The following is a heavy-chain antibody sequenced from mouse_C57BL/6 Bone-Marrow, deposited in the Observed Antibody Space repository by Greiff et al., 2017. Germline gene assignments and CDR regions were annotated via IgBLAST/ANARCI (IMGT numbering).Heavy chain of an antibody. CDR3: ARDYGRRENYFDY. Sequence: QVQLQQPGAELVKPGASVKLSCKASGYTFTSYWMHWVKQRPGQGLEWIGMIHPNSGSTNYNEKFKSKATLTVDKSSSTAYMQLSSLTSEDSAVYYCARDYGRRENYFDYWGQGTTLTVSS. CDR1: GYTFTSYW. V-gene: IGHV1-64*01. CDR2: IHPNSGST. J-gene: IGHJ2*01. D-gene: IGHD1-1*01.